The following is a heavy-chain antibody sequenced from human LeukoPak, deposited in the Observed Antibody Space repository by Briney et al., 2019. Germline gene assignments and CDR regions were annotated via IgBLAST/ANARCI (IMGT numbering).Heavy chain of an antibody. CDR2: IYSDGNT. D-gene: IGHD3-3*01. V-gene: IGHV3-53*01. CDR1: GVTVSTNY. J-gene: IGHJ3*02. Sequence: PGGSLRLSCAASGVTVSTNYMNWVRQAPGKGLEWVSVIYSDGNTYYVDSVKGRFTISRDNSKNTLYLQMNDLRAEDTAVYYCARTIPLARVDIWGQGTMVTVSS. CDR3: ARTIPLARVDI.